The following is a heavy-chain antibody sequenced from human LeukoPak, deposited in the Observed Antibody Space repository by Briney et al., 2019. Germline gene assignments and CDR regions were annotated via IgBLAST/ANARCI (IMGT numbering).Heavy chain of an antibody. CDR3: VRGFLIPGFDY. CDR1: GDSVSSKGVA. V-gene: IGHV6-1*01. D-gene: IGHD2-21*01. J-gene: IGHJ4*02. Sequence: SQTLSPTCAISGDSVSSKGVAWNWIRQAPSRGVEWLGRTEYKSNWNYECAVSVKSRIRLTPDTSKNQFSLQLNSVTPEDTAVYYCVRGFLIPGFDYWGQGSLVTVSS. CDR2: TEYKSNWNY.